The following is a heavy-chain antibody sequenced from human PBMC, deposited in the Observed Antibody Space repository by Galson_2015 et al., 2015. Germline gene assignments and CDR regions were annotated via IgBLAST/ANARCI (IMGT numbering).Heavy chain of an antibody. CDR2: ISYDGSNK. V-gene: IGHV3-30*03. CDR1: GFTFSSYS. CDR3: ARDLGYGDYLDY. Sequence: SLRLSCAASGFTFSSYSMHWVRQAPGKGLEWVAVISYDGSNKYYADSVKGRFTISRDNSKNTLYLQMNSLRDEDTAVYYCARDLGYGDYLDYWGQGTLVTVSS. J-gene: IGHJ4*02. D-gene: IGHD4-17*01.